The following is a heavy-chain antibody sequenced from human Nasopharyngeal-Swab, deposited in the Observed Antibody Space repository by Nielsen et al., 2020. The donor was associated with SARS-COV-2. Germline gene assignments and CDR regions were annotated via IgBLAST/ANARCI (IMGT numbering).Heavy chain of an antibody. CDR3: ANYYVGVDGQKRFDD. Sequence: SETLSLTCTVSGGSVSDTDYFWGWIRQPPVTGLEWIGNIDYRRRTFYNPSLTSRVSISVDMSKNQFSLNLHSVTAADTGVYYCANYYVGVDGQKRFDDWGQGTLVTVSS. J-gene: IGHJ4*02. D-gene: IGHD1-26*01. CDR2: IDYRRRT. CDR1: GGSVSDTDYF. V-gene: IGHV4-39*01.